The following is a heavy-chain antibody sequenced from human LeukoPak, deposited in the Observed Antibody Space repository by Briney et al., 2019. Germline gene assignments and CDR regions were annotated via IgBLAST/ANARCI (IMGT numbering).Heavy chain of an antibody. J-gene: IGHJ4*02. CDR3: ATGYSYGYQRY. CDR2: IYYSGST. Sequence: SETLSLTCTGSGGSISSYYWSWIRQPPGKGLEWIGYIYYSGSTNYNPSLKSRVTISVDTSKNQFSLKLSSVTAADTAVYYCATGYSYGYQRYWGQGTLVTVSS. CDR1: GGSISSYY. V-gene: IGHV4-59*01. D-gene: IGHD5-18*01.